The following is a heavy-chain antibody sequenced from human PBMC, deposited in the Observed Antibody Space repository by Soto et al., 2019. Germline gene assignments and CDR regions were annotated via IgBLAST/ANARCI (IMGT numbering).Heavy chain of an antibody. J-gene: IGHJ4*02. D-gene: IGHD5-12*01. V-gene: IGHV1-8*01. CDR1: GYTFTRYD. CDR2: VNPNSGNT. CDR3: VRDSPIGSTFSGYDGIDY. Sequence: GASVKVSCKASGYTFTRYDINWGRQATGQGLEWMGWVNPNSGNTGYAQKFQGRVTMTRNTSISTAYMELNSLRSEDTAVYYCVRDSPIGSTFSGYDGIDYWGQGTLVTVSS.